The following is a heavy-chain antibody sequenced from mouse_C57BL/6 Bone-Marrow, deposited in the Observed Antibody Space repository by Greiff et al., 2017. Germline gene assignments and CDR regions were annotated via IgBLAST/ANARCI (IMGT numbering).Heavy chain of an antibody. CDR3: ARGVWRFAY. CDR1: GYTFTSYG. J-gene: IGHJ3*01. CDR2: IYPRSGNT. Sequence: QVQLMESGAELARPGASVTLSCKASGYTFTSYGISWVQQRTGQGLEWIGEIYPRSGNTYYYEKIKGKATLTADKSSSRAYMELRSLTSEDAAVYFCARGVWRFAYWGQGTLVTVSA. V-gene: IGHV1-81*01.